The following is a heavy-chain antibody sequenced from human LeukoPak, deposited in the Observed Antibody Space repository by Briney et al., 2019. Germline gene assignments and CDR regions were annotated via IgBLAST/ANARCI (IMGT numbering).Heavy chain of an antibody. CDR3: ARYIVGAITHFDY. J-gene: IGHJ4*02. CDR1: GGSFSEYY. CDR2: INHSGGP. Sequence: SETLSLTCAVYGGSFSEYYWTWIRQPPGKGLEWIGEINHSGGPNYNPSLKSRVTISVDTSKNQFSLKLSSVTAADTAVYYCARYIVGAITHFDYWGQGTLVTVSS. D-gene: IGHD1-26*01. V-gene: IGHV4-34*01.